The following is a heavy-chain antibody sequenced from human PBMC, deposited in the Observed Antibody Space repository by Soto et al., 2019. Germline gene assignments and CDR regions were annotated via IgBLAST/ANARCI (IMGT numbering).Heavy chain of an antibody. D-gene: IGHD6-6*01. J-gene: IGHJ4*02. Sequence: EVQLVESGGGLVQPGRSLRLSCAASGFTFDDYAMHWVRQAPGKGLEWVSGSSWNSGSIGYADSVKGRFTISRDNAKNSLYLQMNSLGAEDTALYYCAKARYSSSSRAQFDYWGQGTLVTVSS. CDR3: AKARYSSSSRAQFDY. CDR2: SSWNSGSI. CDR1: GFTFDDYA. V-gene: IGHV3-9*01.